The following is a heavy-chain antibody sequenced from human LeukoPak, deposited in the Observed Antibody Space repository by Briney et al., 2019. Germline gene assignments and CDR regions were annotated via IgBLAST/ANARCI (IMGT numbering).Heavy chain of an antibody. CDR2: INPTGDST. CDR3: ARDGDFINYFDY. V-gene: IGHV1-46*01. J-gene: IGHJ4*02. Sequence: ASVKVSCKASGYTFTSYAMNWVRQAPGQGLQWMGIINPTGDSTSYAQKFQGRVTMTRDMSTSTVYMELSSLRSEDTAVYYCARDGDFINYFDYWGQGTLVTVSS. D-gene: IGHD2-21*02. CDR1: GYTFTSYA.